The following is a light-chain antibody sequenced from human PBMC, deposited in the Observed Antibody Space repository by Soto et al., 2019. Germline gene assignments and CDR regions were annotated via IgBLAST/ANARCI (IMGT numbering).Light chain of an antibody. J-gene: IGLJ3*02. Sequence: QSVLTQPPSLSGTPGRRVTSSCSGSSSNIGRYSVNWYQHFPGTAPKILIYSDDERPSEVPDRFSGSKSGTSASLAISGLQSEDEAEYYCAAWDDNLNGPLFGGGTQLTVL. CDR3: AAWDDNLNGPL. CDR2: SDD. CDR1: SSNIGRYS. V-gene: IGLV1-44*01.